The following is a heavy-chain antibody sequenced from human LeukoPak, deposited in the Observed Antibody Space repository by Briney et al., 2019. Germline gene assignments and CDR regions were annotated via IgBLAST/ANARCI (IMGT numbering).Heavy chain of an antibody. CDR3: AKLSLYCSGGSCYPKAYYFDY. J-gene: IGHJ4*02. Sequence: GSLRLSCAASGFTFSSYAMSWVRQAPGKGLEWVSAISGSGGSIYYADSVKGRFTISRDNSKNTLYLQMNSLRAEDTAVYYCAKLSLYCSGGSCYPKAYYFDYWGQGTLVTVSS. CDR1: GFTFSSYA. CDR2: ISGSGGSI. D-gene: IGHD2-15*01. V-gene: IGHV3-23*01.